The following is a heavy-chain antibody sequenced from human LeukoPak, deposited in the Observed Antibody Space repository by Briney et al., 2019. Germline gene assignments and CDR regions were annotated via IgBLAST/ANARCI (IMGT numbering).Heavy chain of an antibody. CDR3: ARVPAAFDI. J-gene: IGHJ3*02. V-gene: IGHV3-48*04. CDR2: ISSSGSTI. Sequence: GGSLRLSCAASGFTFSSYWMHWVRQAPGKGLEWVSYISSSGSTIYYADSVKGRFTISRDNAKNSLYLQMNSLRAEDTAVYYCARVPAAFDIWGQGTMVTVSS. CDR1: GFTFSSYW.